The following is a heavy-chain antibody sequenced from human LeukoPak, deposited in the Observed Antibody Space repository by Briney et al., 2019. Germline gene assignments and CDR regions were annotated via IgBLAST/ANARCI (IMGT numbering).Heavy chain of an antibody. V-gene: IGHV3-30*02. D-gene: IGHD4-17*01. J-gene: IGHJ4*02. CDR3: ARDDMTTVDY. CDR1: GFTFSSYG. Sequence: GGSLRLSCAASGFTFSSYGMHWVRQAPGRGLEWVAFIRYDGSNKYYADSVKGRFTISRDNSKNTLYLQMNSLRAEDTAVYYCARDDMTTVDYWGQGTLVTVSS. CDR2: IRYDGSNK.